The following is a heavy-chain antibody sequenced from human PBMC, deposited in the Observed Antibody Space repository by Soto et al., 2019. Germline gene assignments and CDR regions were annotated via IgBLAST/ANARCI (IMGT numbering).Heavy chain of an antibody. CDR2: ISAYNGNT. D-gene: IGHD3-3*01. CDR1: GYTFTSYG. J-gene: IGHJ4*02. CDR3: ARDQGLFGVVISYRIPTESRNDY. V-gene: IGHV1-18*01. Sequence: ASVKVSCKASGYTFTSYGISWVRQAPGQGLEWMGWISAYNGNTNYAQKLQGRVTMSTDTSTSTAYMELRSLRSDDTAVYYCARDQGLFGVVISYRIPTESRNDYWGQGTLVTVSS.